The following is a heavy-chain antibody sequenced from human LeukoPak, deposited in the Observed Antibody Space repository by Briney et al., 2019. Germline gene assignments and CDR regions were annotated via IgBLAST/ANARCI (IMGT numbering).Heavy chain of an antibody. D-gene: IGHD3-3*01. CDR1: GYTFTSYG. J-gene: IGHJ3*02. V-gene: IGHV1-18*01. CDR2: ISAYNGNT. Sequence: ASVKVSCKASGYTFTSYGISWVRQAPGQGLKWMGWISAYNGNTNYAQKLQGRVTMTTDTSTSTAYMELRSLRSDDSAVYYCARDLYDFWSGYYNPKDAFDIWGQGTMVTVSS. CDR3: ARDLYDFWSGYYNPKDAFDI.